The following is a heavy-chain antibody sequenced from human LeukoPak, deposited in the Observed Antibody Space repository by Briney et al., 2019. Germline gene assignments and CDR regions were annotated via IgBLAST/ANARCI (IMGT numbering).Heavy chain of an antibody. J-gene: IGHJ3*02. CDR2: ISGSGGST. CDR1: GFTFSSYS. Sequence: GGSLRLSCAASGFTFSSYSMNWVRQAPGKGLEWVSAISGSGGSTYYADSVKGRFTISRDNSKNTLYLQMNSLRAEDTAVYYCAKFVPAPTAAFDIWGQGTMVTVSS. CDR3: AKFVPAPTAAFDI. V-gene: IGHV3-23*01.